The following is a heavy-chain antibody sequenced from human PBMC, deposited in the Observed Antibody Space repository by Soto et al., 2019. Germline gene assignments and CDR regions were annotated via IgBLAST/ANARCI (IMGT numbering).Heavy chain of an antibody. CDR2: ISYDGSNK. D-gene: IGHD3-16*01. Sequence: GGSLRLSCAASGFTFSSYAMHWVRQAPGKGLEWVAVISYDGSNKYYADSVKGRFTISRDNSKNTLYLQMNSLRAEDTAVYYCARDWVRAGFHLRLGELGLDYWGQGTLVTVSS. CDR1: GFTFSSYA. V-gene: IGHV3-30-3*01. J-gene: IGHJ4*02. CDR3: ARDWVRAGFHLRLGELGLDY.